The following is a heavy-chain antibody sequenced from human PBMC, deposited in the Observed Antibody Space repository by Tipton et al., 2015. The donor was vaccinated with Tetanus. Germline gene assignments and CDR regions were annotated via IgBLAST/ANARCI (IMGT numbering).Heavy chain of an antibody. Sequence: GSLRLSCAASGFTFNTYNMNWVRQAPGKGLEWVSYISTSSTTIFYADSVRGRFTISRDNAKNSLYLQMSSLRDEDTAVYYCARDFSYYFDSKSGFDYWGQGTLVTVSS. V-gene: IGHV3-48*02. D-gene: IGHD3-22*01. CDR1: GFTFNTYN. CDR2: ISTSSTTI. CDR3: ARDFSYYFDSKSGFDY. J-gene: IGHJ4*02.